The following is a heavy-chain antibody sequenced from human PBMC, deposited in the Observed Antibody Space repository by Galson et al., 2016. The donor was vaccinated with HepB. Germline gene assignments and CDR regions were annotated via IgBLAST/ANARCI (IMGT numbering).Heavy chain of an antibody. D-gene: IGHD4-17*01. V-gene: IGHV4-30-4*01. CDR2: IYNNGNT. CDR3: ARGVAGDFLYFDY. Sequence: TLSLTCTVSGGSISSGDYFWSWIRQPPGKGLEWIGYIYNNGNTYYNPSLKSRVTKSIDTSNNQFSLKLSSVTAADTAVYYCARGVAGDFLYFDYWGQGTLVTVSS. J-gene: IGHJ4*02. CDR1: GGSISSGDYF.